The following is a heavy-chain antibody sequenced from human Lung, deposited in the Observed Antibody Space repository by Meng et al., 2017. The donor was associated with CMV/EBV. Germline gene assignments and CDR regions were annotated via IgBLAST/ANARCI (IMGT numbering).Heavy chain of an antibody. CDR3: AKATVSAAGFPHMDV. J-gene: IGHJ6*02. CDR1: GFTFSTYS. V-gene: IGHV3-21*04. D-gene: IGHD6-13*01. Sequence: GGSXRLXCAASGFTFSTYSMNWVRQAPGKGLEWVSSINNSSSYIYYADSVKGRFTISRDNAKNSLYLQMNSLRAEDTAVYYCAKATVSAAGFPHMDVWGQGTXVNGAS. CDR2: INNSSSYI.